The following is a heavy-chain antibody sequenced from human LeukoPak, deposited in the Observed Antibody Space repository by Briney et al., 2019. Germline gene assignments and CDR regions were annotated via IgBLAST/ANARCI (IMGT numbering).Heavy chain of an antibody. CDR2: IRYDGSNK. Sequence: GGSLRLSCAASGFTFSSYGMHWVRQAPGKGLEWVAFIRYDGSNKYYADSVKGRFTISRDNSKNTLYLQMNSLRAEDTAVYYCAKDPQWLGVPSGNYFDYWGQGTLVTVSS. V-gene: IGHV3-30*02. D-gene: IGHD6-19*01. CDR3: AKDPQWLGVPSGNYFDY. CDR1: GFTFSSYG. J-gene: IGHJ4*02.